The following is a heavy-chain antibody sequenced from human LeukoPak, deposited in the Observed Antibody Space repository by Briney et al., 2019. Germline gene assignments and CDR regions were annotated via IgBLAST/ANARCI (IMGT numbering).Heavy chain of an antibody. CDR3: ARAGGSGHFDY. J-gene: IGHJ4*02. V-gene: IGHV4-39*01. D-gene: IGHD3-10*01. CDR1: GGSISSNSHY. CDR2: IFYSGSP. Sequence: SETLSLTCTVSGGSISSNSHYWGWIRQPPGKGLEWIGSIFYSGSPYHNPSLKSRVTISIDTSKNLFSLRLSSVTAADTAMYYCARAGGSGHFDYWGQGTLVTVSS.